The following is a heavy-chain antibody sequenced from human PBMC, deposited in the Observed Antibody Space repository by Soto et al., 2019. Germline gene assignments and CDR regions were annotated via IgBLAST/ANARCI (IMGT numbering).Heavy chain of an antibody. CDR3: ANPPYYPHA. Sequence: VGSLRLSCAASGFTFSSYGMHWVRQAPGKGLEWVAVISYDGSNKYYADSVKGRFTISRDNSKNTLYLQMNSLRAEDTAVYYCANPPYYPHAWGQGTLVTVSS. V-gene: IGHV3-30*18. J-gene: IGHJ5*02. D-gene: IGHD3-10*01. CDR2: ISYDGSNK. CDR1: GFTFSSYG.